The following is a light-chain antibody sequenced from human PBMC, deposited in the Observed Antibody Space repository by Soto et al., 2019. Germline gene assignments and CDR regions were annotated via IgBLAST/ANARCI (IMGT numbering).Light chain of an antibody. Sequence: QSVLTPPPSASGTPGQRVTISCSGSRPNIGSHTVNWYQQLPGTAPKLLIYSDNQRPSGVPDRFSGSKSGTSASLAISGLQSEDEADYYCAAWDDSLNGYVCGTGTKVTVL. CDR1: RPNIGSHT. J-gene: IGLJ1*01. V-gene: IGLV1-44*01. CDR3: AAWDDSLNGYV. CDR2: SDN.